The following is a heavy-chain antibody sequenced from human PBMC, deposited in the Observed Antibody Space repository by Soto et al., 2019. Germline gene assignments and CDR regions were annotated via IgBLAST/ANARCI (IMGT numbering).Heavy chain of an antibody. V-gene: IGHV1-69*13. D-gene: IGHD3-10*01. CDR3: ARSGTPITMVRGVIDRYYGMDV. Sequence: GASVKVSCKASGGTFSSYAISWVRQAPGQGLEWMGGIIPIFGTANYAQKFQGRVTITADESTSTAYMELSSLRSEDTAVYYCARSGTPITMVRGVIDRYYGMDVWGQGTTVTVSS. CDR2: IIPIFGTA. CDR1: GGTFSSYA. J-gene: IGHJ6*02.